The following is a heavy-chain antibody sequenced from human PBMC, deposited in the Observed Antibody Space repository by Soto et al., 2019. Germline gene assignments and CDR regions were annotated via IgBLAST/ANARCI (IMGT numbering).Heavy chain of an antibody. CDR1: GYTFTSYG. Sequence: RASVKVSCKASGYTFTSYGISWVRQAPGQGLEWMGWISAYNGNTNYAQKLQGRVTMTTDTSTSTAYMELRSLRSDDTAVYYCARVAGITIFGVVINCFDPWGQGTLVIVCS. CDR2: ISAYNGNT. V-gene: IGHV1-18*04. D-gene: IGHD3-3*01. J-gene: IGHJ5*02. CDR3: ARVAGITIFGVVINCFDP.